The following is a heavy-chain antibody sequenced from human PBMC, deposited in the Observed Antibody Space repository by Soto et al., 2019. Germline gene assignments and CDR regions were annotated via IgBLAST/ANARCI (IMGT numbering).Heavy chain of an antibody. Sequence: QVQLQQWGAGLLKPSETLSLTCAVYGGSFSGYYWSWIRQPPGKGLEWIGEINHSGSTNYNPSLKRRVTISVDTSKNQFSLKLSSVTAADTAVYYCATRRRDYDFWSGYSYYYYGMDVWGQGTTVTVSS. J-gene: IGHJ6*02. CDR2: INHSGST. CDR3: ATRRRDYDFWSGYSYYYYGMDV. V-gene: IGHV4-34*01. CDR1: GGSFSGYY. D-gene: IGHD3-3*01.